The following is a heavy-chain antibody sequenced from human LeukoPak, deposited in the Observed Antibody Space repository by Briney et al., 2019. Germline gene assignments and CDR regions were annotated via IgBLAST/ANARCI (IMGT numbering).Heavy chain of an antibody. CDR3: ARGRRYSSGWYLHVDYDY. V-gene: IGHV4-59*01. Sequence: SETLSLTCTVSGGSISSYYWSWIRQPPGKGLEWIGYIYYSGSTNYNPSLKSRVTISVDTSKNQFSLKLSSVTAADTAVYYCARGRRYSSGWYLHVDYDYWGQGTLVTVSS. CDR2: IYYSGST. CDR1: GGSISSYY. D-gene: IGHD6-19*01. J-gene: IGHJ4*02.